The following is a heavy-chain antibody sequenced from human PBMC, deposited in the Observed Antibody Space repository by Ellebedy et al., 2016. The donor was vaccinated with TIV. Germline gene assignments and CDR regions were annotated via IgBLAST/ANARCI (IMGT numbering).Heavy chain of an antibody. Sequence: SETLSLXXTVSGGSISSSSYYWGWIRQPPGKGLEWIGSIYYSGSTYYNPSLKSRVTISVDTSKNQFSLKLSSVTAADTAVYYCASHGSCSSTSCYVWNYGMDVWGQGTTVTVSS. V-gene: IGHV4-39*07. D-gene: IGHD2-2*01. J-gene: IGHJ6*02. CDR3: ASHGSCSSTSCYVWNYGMDV. CDR1: GGSISSSSYY. CDR2: IYYSGST.